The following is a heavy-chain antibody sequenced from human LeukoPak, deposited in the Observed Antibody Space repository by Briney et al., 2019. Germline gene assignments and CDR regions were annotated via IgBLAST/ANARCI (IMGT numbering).Heavy chain of an antibody. CDR3: ARAPYYYAHLDY. CDR2: IKQDGSER. CDR1: GFTLSSYW. Sequence: GGSLRLSCAASGFTLSSYWMGWVRQAPGKGLEWVASIKQDGSERYYAGSVKGRFSISRDNGRKSLYLQVNSLRAEDTAVYYCARAPYYYAHLDYWDQGTLVTVSS. J-gene: IGHJ4*02. V-gene: IGHV3-7*01. D-gene: IGHD3-10*01.